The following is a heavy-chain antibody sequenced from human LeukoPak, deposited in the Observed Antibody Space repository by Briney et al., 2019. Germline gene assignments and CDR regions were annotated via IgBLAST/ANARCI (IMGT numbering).Heavy chain of an antibody. V-gene: IGHV3-21*01. CDR2: ISSSSSYI. D-gene: IGHD1-26*01. J-gene: IGHJ4*02. CDR1: GFTFSSYS. Sequence: GGSLRLSCAASGFTFSSYSMNWVRQAPGKGLEWVSSISSSSSYIYYADSVKGRFTISRDNAKNSLYLQMNSLRAEDTAVYYCAXXEXIVXAPRTTNYFDYWGQGTLVTVSS. CDR3: AXXEXIVXAPRTTNYFDY.